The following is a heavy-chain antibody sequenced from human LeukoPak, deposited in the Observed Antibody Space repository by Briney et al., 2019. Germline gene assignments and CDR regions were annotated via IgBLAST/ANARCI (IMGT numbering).Heavy chain of an antibody. V-gene: IGHV1-46*01. Sequence: ASVKVSCKASGYTFTSYDINWVRQATGQGLEWMGIINPSGGSTSYAQKFQGRVTMTRDTSTSTVYMELSSLRSEDTAVYYCASEMATQLGVFDYWGQGTLVTVSS. CDR2: INPSGGST. CDR1: GYTFTSYD. D-gene: IGHD5-24*01. J-gene: IGHJ4*02. CDR3: ASEMATQLGVFDY.